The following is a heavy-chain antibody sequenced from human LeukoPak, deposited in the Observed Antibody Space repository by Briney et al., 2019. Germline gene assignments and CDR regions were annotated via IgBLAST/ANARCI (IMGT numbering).Heavy chain of an antibody. V-gene: IGHV3-30-3*01. CDR3: ARAPITMGYFDY. Sequence: GGSLRLSCATSGFTFSTYAMHWVRQSPGKGLEWVAVISYDGSNKYYADSVKGRFTISRDNAKNSLYLQMNSLRAEDTAVYYCARAPITMGYFDYWGQGTLVTVSS. CDR2: ISYDGSNK. D-gene: IGHD3-10*01. CDR1: GFTFSTYA. J-gene: IGHJ4*02.